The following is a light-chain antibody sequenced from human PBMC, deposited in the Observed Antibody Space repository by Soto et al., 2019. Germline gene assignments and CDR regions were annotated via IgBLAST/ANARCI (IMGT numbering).Light chain of an antibody. J-gene: IGLJ1*01. CDR2: EVS. Sequence: LTQPASVSGSPGQSITISCTGTSSDVGAYDYVSWYQQHPDKAPKLMIYEVSNRPSGVSNRFSGSKSVNTATLTISGLQAEDESDYYCSSYTSSSTRVFGTGSKVTVL. CDR1: SSDVGAYDY. CDR3: SSYTSSSTRV. V-gene: IGLV2-14*03.